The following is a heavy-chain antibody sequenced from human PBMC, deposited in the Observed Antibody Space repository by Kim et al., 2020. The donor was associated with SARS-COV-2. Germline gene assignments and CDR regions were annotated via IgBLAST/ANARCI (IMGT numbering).Heavy chain of an antibody. J-gene: IGHJ4*02. Sequence: NYAQKFQGRVTITADKSTSTAYMELSSLRSEDTAVYYCARVGSSSWTFDYWGQGTLVTVSS. V-gene: IGHV1-69*04. D-gene: IGHD6-13*01. CDR3: ARVGSSSWTFDY.